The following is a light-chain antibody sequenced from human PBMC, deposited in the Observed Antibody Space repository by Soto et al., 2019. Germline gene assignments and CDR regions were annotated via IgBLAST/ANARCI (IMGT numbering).Light chain of an antibody. Sequence: DVQMTQYPSTLSASVGDRVTITCRASQTISSWVAWYQQKPGKAPKLLIYKASSLESGVPSRFSGSASGTEFTLTISSLQSEDFSTYYWQQYNSYAWSFGQGTKVEIK. V-gene: IGKV1-5*03. J-gene: IGKJ1*01. CDR1: QTISSW. CDR2: KAS. CDR3: QQYNSYAWS.